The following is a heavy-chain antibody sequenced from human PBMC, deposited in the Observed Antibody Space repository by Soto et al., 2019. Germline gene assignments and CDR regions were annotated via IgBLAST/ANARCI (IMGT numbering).Heavy chain of an antibody. CDR1: GGSISSSNW. V-gene: IGHV4-4*02. CDR2: IYHSGST. J-gene: IGHJ4*02. Sequence: SETLSLTCAVSGGSISSSNWWSWVRQPPGKGLEWIGEIYHSGSTNYNPSLKSRVTISVDKSKNQFSLKLSSVTAADTAVYYCARDILRQHYDFWSGQTDYWGQGTLVTVSS. D-gene: IGHD3-3*01. CDR3: ARDILRQHYDFWSGQTDY.